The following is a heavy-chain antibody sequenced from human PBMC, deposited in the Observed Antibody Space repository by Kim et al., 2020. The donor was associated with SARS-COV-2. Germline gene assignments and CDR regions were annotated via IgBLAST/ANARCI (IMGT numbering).Heavy chain of an antibody. Sequence: PSLKSQVTISVDTSKNQFSLKLSSVTAADTAVYYCAREVTYFGAGTSLFDYWGQENLVTVSS. CDR3: AREVTYFGAGTSLFDY. D-gene: IGHD6-19*01. V-gene: IGHV4-59*01. J-gene: IGHJ4*02.